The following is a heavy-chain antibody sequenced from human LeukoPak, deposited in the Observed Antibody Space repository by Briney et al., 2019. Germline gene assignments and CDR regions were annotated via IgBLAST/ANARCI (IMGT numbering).Heavy chain of an antibody. J-gene: IGHJ6*03. CDR1: GGSISSYY. CDR2: IYYSGST. V-gene: IGHV4-59*01. CDR3: ARIRPPDYYYYYYMDV. Sequence: SETLSLTCTVHGGSISSYYWSWIRQPPGKGLEWIGYIYYSGSTNYNPSLKCRVTISVDTSKNQFSLKLSSVTAADTAVYYCARIRPPDYYYYYYMDVWGKGTTVTVSS.